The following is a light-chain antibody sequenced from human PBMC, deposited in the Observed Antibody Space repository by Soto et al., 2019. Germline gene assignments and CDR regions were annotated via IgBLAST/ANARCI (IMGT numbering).Light chain of an antibody. CDR2: DVS. V-gene: IGLV2-14*01. Sequence: SVLTQPASVSGSPGQSITISCTGTSSDVGGYNYVSWYQQHPGKAPKLMIYDVSNRPSGVPNRFSGSKSGNTASLTISGLQAEDEADYYCSSYTSSSTVVFGGGTKLTVL. CDR1: SSDVGGYNY. J-gene: IGLJ2*01. CDR3: SSYTSSSTVV.